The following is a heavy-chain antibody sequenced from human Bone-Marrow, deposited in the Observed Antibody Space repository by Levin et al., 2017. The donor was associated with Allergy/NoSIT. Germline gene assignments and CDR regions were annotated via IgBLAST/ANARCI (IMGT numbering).Heavy chain of an antibody. V-gene: IGHV1-2*06. J-gene: IGHJ3*02. D-gene: IGHD3-16*02. CDR2: INPNSGGT. CDR3: ARDRGFMITFGGVIVSGAFDI. CDR1: GYTFTGYY. Sequence: ASVKVSCKASGYTFTGYYMHWVRQAPGQGLEWMGRINPNSGGTNYAQKFQGRVTMTRDTSISTAYMELSRLRSDDTAVYYCARDRGFMITFGGVIVSGAFDIWGQGTMVTVSS.